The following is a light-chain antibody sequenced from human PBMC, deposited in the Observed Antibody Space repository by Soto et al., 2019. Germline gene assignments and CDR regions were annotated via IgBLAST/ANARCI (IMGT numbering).Light chain of an antibody. Sequence: DIQLTQSPSFLSASVGDRVTITCQASQDISSYLAWYQQRPGKVPRFLTHSASTLQSGVPSRFSATGSGTTFTLTISSLQPEDIATYYCQQLNRFPRTFGQVTKVEV. CDR1: QDISSY. CDR3: QQLNRFPRT. J-gene: IGKJ1*01. CDR2: SAS. V-gene: IGKV1-9*01.